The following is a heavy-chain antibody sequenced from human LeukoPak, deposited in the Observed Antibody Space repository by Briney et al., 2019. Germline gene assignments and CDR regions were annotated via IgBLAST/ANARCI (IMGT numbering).Heavy chain of an antibody. CDR2: IYSGGST. Sequence: PGGSLRLSCAASGFTVSNSYMSWVRQAPGKGLEWVSIIYSGGSTYYADSVKGRFTISRDNSRNTVHLQMNSLRAEDSAVYYCARDSSAYYAFDIWGQGTMVTVSS. CDR3: ARDSSAYYAFDI. D-gene: IGHD3-22*01. CDR1: GFTVSNSY. V-gene: IGHV3-53*01. J-gene: IGHJ3*02.